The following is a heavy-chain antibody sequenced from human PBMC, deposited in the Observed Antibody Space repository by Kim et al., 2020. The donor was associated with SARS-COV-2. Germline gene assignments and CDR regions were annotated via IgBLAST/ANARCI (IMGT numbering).Heavy chain of an antibody. V-gene: IGHV1-3*01. CDR3: ARDWVGATRGFDY. CDR2: INAGNGNT. J-gene: IGHJ4*02. D-gene: IGHD1-26*01. CDR1: GYTFTTYA. Sequence: ASVKVSCKASGYTFTTYAIHWVRQAPGQRLEWMGWINAGNGNTKYSQKFQGRVTITRDTSATTAYMELSSLRSEDTAVYYCARDWVGATRGFDYWGEGTLVTVSS.